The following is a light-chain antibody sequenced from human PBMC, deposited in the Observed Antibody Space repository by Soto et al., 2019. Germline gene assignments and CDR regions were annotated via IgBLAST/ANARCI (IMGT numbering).Light chain of an antibody. J-gene: IGLJ3*02. V-gene: IGLV1-44*01. Sequence: QSVLSQPPSASGTPGLRVTISCSGSSSNIGANTVNWYQQLPGTAPKLLMYSNNRRPSGVPDRFSGSKSGTSASLAISGLQSEDEADYYCAAWDDTLHGPVFGGGTKLTVL. CDR2: SNN. CDR1: SSNIGANT. CDR3: AAWDDTLHGPV.